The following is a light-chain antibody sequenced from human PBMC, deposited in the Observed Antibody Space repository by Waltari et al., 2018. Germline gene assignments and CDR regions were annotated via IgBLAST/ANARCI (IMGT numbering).Light chain of an antibody. J-gene: IGKJ1*01. CDR2: DAS. CDR3: QQYDNLPSWA. CDR1: QDISNY. Sequence: DIHMTQSPSSLSASVGDRVTITCQASQDISNYLNWYQQKPGKAPQLLIYDASNLEKGVPSRFSGSASGTDFTFTISSLQPEDIATYYCQQYDNLPSWAFGQGTKVEIK. V-gene: IGKV1-33*01.